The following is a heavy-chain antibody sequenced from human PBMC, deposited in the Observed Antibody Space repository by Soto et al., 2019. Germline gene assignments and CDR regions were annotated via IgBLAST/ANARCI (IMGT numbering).Heavy chain of an antibody. J-gene: IGHJ4*02. V-gene: IGHV3-23*01. Sequence: EVQLLESGGGLVQPGGSLRLSCAASGFSFSSYAMTWVRQAPGKGLEWVSLISDNGASTYYADSVKSRFTISRDNSESTLYLQMNSLRAEDTAVYYCAKDPLTYYYDSSACDWGQGTLVTVSS. CDR1: GFSFSSYA. CDR3: AKDPLTYYYDSSACD. D-gene: IGHD3-22*01. CDR2: ISDNGAST.